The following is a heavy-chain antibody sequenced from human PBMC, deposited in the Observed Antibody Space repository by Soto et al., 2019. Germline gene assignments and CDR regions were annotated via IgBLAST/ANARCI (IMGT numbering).Heavy chain of an antibody. CDR2: IWYDGSEK. V-gene: IGHV3-33*01. CDR3: ARDLTLDYGDFYDAFDI. J-gene: IGHJ3*02. D-gene: IGHD4-17*01. Sequence: HPGGSLRLSCAASGFTFSSYGMHWVRQAPGKGLEWVAVIWYDGSEKYYVDSVKGRFTISRDNAKNSLYLQMNSLRAEDTAVYYCARDLTLDYGDFYDAFDIWGQGTMVTVSS. CDR1: GFTFSSYG.